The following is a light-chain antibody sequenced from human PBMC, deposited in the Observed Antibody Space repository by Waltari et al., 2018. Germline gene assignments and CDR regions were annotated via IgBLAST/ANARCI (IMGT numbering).Light chain of an antibody. CDR1: QSINRW. CDR2: EGS. V-gene: IGKV1-5*01. CDR3: QQYNSDDWT. J-gene: IGKJ1*01. Sequence: DIQMTQSPSTLSAFVGERVTITCRASQSINRWGAWDHQKPGKAPKLLFHEGSSLVSGVPSRISGSGSGTEFTLTISSLQPDDFATYYCQQYNSDDWTFGQGTKVEI.